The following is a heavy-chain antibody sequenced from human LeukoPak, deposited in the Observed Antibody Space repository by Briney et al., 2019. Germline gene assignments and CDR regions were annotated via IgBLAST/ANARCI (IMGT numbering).Heavy chain of an antibody. J-gene: IGHJ4*02. CDR2: INPNSGGT. V-gene: IGHV1-2*02. D-gene: IGHD6-19*01. CDR1: GHTFTGYY. CDR3: ARLPGYSSGWFHGEADY. Sequence: ASVKVSCKASGHTFTGYYMHWVRQAPGQGLEWMGWINPNSGGTNYAQKFQGRVTMTRDTSISTAYMELSRLRSDDTAVYYCARLPGYSSGWFHGEADYWGQGALVTVSS.